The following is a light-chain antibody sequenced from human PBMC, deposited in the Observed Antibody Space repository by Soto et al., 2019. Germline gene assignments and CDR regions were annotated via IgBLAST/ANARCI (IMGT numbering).Light chain of an antibody. V-gene: IGLV3-21*04. CDR1: NIGSKS. CDR2: YDS. Sequence: SYELTQPPSVSVAPGKTARITCGGNNIGSKSVHWYQQKPGQAPVLVIYYDSDRPSGIPERFSGSNSGNTATLTISRVEAGDEADYYCQVWDSSSDHIYVFGTGTTLTVL. J-gene: IGLJ1*01. CDR3: QVWDSSSDHIYV.